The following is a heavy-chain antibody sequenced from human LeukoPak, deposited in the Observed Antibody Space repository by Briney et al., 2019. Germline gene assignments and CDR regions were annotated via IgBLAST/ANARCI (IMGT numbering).Heavy chain of an antibody. CDR3: ARAGVRGFQRYCSSTSCRKDDAFDI. V-gene: IGHV4-4*07. CDR1: GGSISSYY. Sequence: PSETLSLTCTVSGGSISSYYWSWIQQPAGKGLEWIGRIYTSGSTNYNPSLKSRVTMSVDTSKNQFSLKLSSVIAADTAVYYCARAGVRGFQRYCSSTSCRKDDAFDIWGQGTMVTVSS. J-gene: IGHJ3*02. D-gene: IGHD2-2*01. CDR2: IYTSGST.